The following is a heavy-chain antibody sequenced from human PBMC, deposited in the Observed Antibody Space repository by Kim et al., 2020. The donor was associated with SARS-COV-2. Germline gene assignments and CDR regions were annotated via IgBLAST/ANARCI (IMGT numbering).Heavy chain of an antibody. CDR1: GFTFSSYG. Sequence: GGSLRLSCAASGFTFSSYGMHWVRQAPGKGLEWVAVIWYDGSNKYYADSVKGRFTISRDNSKNTLYLQMNSLRAEDTAVYYCAKDLRYCGGDCYPGDYYYYYYGMGVWGQGTTVTVSS. D-gene: IGHD2-21*01. CDR2: IWYDGSNK. CDR3: AKDLRYCGGDCYPGDYYYYYYGMGV. J-gene: IGHJ6*02. V-gene: IGHV3-33*06.